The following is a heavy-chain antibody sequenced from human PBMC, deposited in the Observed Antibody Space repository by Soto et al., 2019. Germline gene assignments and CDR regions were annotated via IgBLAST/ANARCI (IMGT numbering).Heavy chain of an antibody. J-gene: IGHJ3*02. CDR2: IYPGDSDT. V-gene: IGHV5-51*01. Sequence: PGESLKISCKGSGYSFTSYWIGWVRQMPGKGLEWMGIIYPGDSDTRYSPSFQGQVTISADKSISTAYLQWSSLKASDTATYYCVRHRAPGYYYDSSGCTWQAPPLVGAFDIWGQGTMVTVSS. CDR1: GYSFTSYW. D-gene: IGHD3-22*01. CDR3: VRHRAPGYYYDSSGCTWQAPPLVGAFDI.